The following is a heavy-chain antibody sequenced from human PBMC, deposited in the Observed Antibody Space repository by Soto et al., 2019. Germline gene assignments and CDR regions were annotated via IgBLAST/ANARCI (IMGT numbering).Heavy chain of an antibody. CDR2: ISYDGSNN. V-gene: IGHV3-30*18. Sequence: TLRRPCSPSRITLSSYCMHRVRQAPGNGLAWVALISYDGSNNYYADSVKGRFTISRDNSKNTLYLQMNSLRAEDTAVYYCAKARRYCSGGSCYSVPYYYYGMDVWGQGTTVTVSS. CDR1: RITLSSYC. CDR3: AKARRYCSGGSCYSVPYYYYGMDV. D-gene: IGHD2-15*01. J-gene: IGHJ6*02.